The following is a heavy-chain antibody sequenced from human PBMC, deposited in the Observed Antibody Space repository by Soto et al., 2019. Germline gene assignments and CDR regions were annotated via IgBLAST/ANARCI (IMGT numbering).Heavy chain of an antibody. CDR2: ISSSSSYI. CDR1: GFTFSSYA. V-gene: IGHV3-21*01. J-gene: IGHJ4*02. CDR3: ARGPGPVAPLGY. Sequence: EVQLLESGGGLVQPGGSLRLSCAASGFTFSSYAMSWVRQAPGKGLEWVSAISSSSSYIYYADSVKGRFTISRDNAKNSLHLQMNSLRAEDTAVYYCARGPGPVAPLGYWGQGTLVTVSS. D-gene: IGHD7-27*01.